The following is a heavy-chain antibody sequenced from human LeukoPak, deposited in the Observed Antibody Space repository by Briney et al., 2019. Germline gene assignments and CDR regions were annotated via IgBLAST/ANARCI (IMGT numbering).Heavy chain of an antibody. V-gene: IGHV3-23*01. Sequence: GGSLRLSCAASGFTFSDFAINWVHQAPGKGLEWVSAISGGGTTLFYADSVKGRFAVSRDNSRNTLYLQMNRLRVGDTAVYYCAKADSGTGAYDHWGQGTLVTVSS. CDR2: ISGGGTTL. J-gene: IGHJ4*02. D-gene: IGHD1-1*01. CDR3: AKADSGTGAYDH. CDR1: GFTFSDFA.